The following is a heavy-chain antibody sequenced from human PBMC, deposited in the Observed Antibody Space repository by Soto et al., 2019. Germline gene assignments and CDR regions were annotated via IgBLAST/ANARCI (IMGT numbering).Heavy chain of an antibody. CDR3: ARDGGNSDAFDI. Sequence: QVQLVESGGGVVQPGRSLRLSCAASGFTFSSYGMHWVRQAPGKGLEWVAVIWYYGSNKYYADSVKGRFTISRDNSKNTLYLQMNSLRAEDTAVYYCARDGGNSDAFDIWGQGTMVTVSS. CDR2: IWYYGSNK. J-gene: IGHJ3*02. V-gene: IGHV3-33*01. D-gene: IGHD2-21*02. CDR1: GFTFSSYG.